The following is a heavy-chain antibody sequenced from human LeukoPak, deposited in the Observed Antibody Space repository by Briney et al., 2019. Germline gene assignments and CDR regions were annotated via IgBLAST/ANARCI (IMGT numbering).Heavy chain of an antibody. V-gene: IGHV1-2*06. CDR1: GYTFTAYY. Sequence: ASVKVSCKASGYTFTAYYVHWVRQAPGQGLEWMGRINPNSGGANYAQKFQGRVTMTRDTSITTVYMELSRLTSDDTAVYYCAREENCSGGNCYYYWGQGTLVTVSS. J-gene: IGHJ4*02. CDR3: AREENCSGGNCYYY. CDR2: INPNSGGA. D-gene: IGHD2-15*01.